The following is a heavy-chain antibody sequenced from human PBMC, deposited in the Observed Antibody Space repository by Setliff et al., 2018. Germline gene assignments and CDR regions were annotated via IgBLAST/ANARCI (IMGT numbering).Heavy chain of an antibody. CDR3: VRALLWSGEGRFDP. V-gene: IGHV4-39*07. CDR2: IYYYGRT. Sequence: PSETLSLTCTVSGDSIRSSSFYWGWIRQPPGKGLEWIGSIYYYGRTYFNPSVKSRLIISVDTSKNQFSLKLTSVTAADTAVYYCVRALLWSGEGRFDPWGQGTLVTVSS. J-gene: IGHJ5*02. CDR1: GDSIRSSSFY. D-gene: IGHD2-8*02.